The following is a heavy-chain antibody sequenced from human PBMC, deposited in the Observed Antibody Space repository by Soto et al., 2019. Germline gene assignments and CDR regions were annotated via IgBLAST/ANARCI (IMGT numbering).Heavy chain of an antibody. J-gene: IGHJ4*02. CDR3: ARRMFVNVDH. D-gene: IGHD3-10*02. Sequence: QVQLVESGGGLVQPGGSLRLSCAASGFTFSDYYMSWIRQAPGKGLEWVSYITSTGTTIYYADSVKGRFSVSRDNTRNSLDLQMNSLTAEDTAVYYCARRMFVNVDHWGQGTLVTVS. V-gene: IGHV3-11*01. CDR1: GFTFSDYY. CDR2: ITSTGTTI.